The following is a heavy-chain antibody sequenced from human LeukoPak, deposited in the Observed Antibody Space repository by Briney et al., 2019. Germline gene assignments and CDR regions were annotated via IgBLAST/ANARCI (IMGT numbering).Heavy chain of an antibody. V-gene: IGHV3-21*01. J-gene: IGHJ6*03. CDR1: GFTFSSYS. CDR3: ARVGYHYDTRGYYYYYMDV. CDR2: ISSSSSYI. Sequence: KAGGSLRLSCAASGFTFSSYSMNWVRQAPGKGLEWVSSISSSSSYIYYADSVKGRFTISRDNAKNSLYLQMNSLRAEDTAVYYCARVGYHYDTRGYYYYYMDVWGKGTTVTISS. D-gene: IGHD3-22*01.